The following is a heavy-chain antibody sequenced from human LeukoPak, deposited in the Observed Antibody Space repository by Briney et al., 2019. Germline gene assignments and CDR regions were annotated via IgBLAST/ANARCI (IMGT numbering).Heavy chain of an antibody. CDR2: ISAYNGNT. D-gene: IGHD3-10*01. CDR3: ARGPRITLVRGGQWYYYMDV. J-gene: IGHJ6*03. Sequence: ASVKVSCKASGYTFTSYGISWVRQAPGQGLEWMGWISAYNGNTNYAQKLQGRVTMTTDTSTSTAYMELSSLRSEDTAVYYCARGPRITLVRGGQWYYYMDVWGKGTTVTISS. CDR1: GYTFTSYG. V-gene: IGHV1-18*01.